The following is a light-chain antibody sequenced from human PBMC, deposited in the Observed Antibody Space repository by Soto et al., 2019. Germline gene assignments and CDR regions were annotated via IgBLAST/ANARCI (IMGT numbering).Light chain of an antibody. CDR3: HQYGSSPGT. V-gene: IGKV3-11*01. CDR1: QSVSSY. CDR2: DAS. J-gene: IGKJ1*01. Sequence: EIVLTESPATLSLSPGERATLSCRASQSVSSYLAWYQQKPGQAPRLLIYDASNRATGIPARFSGSGSGTDFTLTISSLEPEDFAMFYCHQYGSSPGTFGQGTKVDI.